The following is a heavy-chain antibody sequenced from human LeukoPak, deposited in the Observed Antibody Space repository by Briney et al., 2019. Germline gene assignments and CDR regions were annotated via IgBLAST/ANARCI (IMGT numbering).Heavy chain of an antibody. Sequence: SQTLSLTCAVSGGSISSGGYYWSWIRQHPGKGLEWIGYIYYSGSTYYNPSLKSRVTISVDTSKNQFSLKLSSVTAADTAVYYCARGSATVTEHWGQGTLVTVSS. CDR2: IYYSGST. V-gene: IGHV4-31*11. D-gene: IGHD4-17*01. CDR1: GGSISSGGYY. CDR3: ARGSATVTEH. J-gene: IGHJ4*02.